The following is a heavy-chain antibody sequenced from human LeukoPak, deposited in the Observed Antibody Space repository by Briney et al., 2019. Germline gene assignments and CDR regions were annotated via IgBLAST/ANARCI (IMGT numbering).Heavy chain of an antibody. CDR1: GFSISGGYY. CDR3: ARGREYYYDSSGLSLFDP. Sequence: PSETLSLTCSVSGFSISGGYYWGWIRQPPGKGLEWIGYIYYSGSTNYNPSLKSRVTISVDTSKNQFSLKLSSVTAADTAVYYCARGREYYYDSSGLSLFDPWGQGTLVTVSS. CDR2: IYYSGST. J-gene: IGHJ5*02. D-gene: IGHD3-22*01. V-gene: IGHV4-61*08.